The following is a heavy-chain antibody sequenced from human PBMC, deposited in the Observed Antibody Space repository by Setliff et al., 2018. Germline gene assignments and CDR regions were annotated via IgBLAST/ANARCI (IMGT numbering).Heavy chain of an antibody. D-gene: IGHD3-3*01. CDR1: DVSISSSSFY. V-gene: IGHV4-39*01. CDR3: ARHFRSSKVQFLEYLTDYYFDS. J-gene: IGHJ4*02. CDR2: IYYSGST. Sequence: NPSETLSLTCTVSDVSISSSSFYWAWIRQPPGKGLEWIGGIYYSGSTYYNPSLTSRVTISVDTSNNQFSLNLRSVTAADTAIYYCARHFRSSKVQFLEYLTDYYFDSWGQGTLVTVSS.